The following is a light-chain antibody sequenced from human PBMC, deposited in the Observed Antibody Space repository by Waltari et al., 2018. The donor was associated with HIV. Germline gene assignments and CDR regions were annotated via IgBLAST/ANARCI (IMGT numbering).Light chain of an antibody. V-gene: IGKV4-1*01. CDR3: QQYFTTPRT. CDR1: KSGLFSSNHKNY. CDR2: LAS. J-gene: IGKJ1*01. Sequence: DIVMTKSPDSLAVSLGERAPTHGKLSKSGLFSSNHKNYLDWYQQKPGQPPKLLIYLASTRESGVPDRFSGSGSGTDFTLTISSLQAEDVAVYYCQQYFTTPRTFGQGTKVEIK.